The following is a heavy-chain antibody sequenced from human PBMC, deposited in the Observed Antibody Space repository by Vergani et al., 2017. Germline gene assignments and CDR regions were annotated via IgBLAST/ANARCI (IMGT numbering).Heavy chain of an antibody. CDR2: LGKRDFGGTR. CDR1: GFSFGDDA. V-gene: IGHV3-49*04. J-gene: IGHJ4*02. Sequence: EVQLVDSGGGLVQPGQSLRLSCTPSGFSFGDDALTWVRQVPGKGLEWVAFLGKRDFGGTRQYAPSVRGRFTISRDDSKSVAYLDMNNLKVEDTDIYYCSRHGYSSGQRDSWGQGTLVIVSS. CDR3: SRHGYSSGQRDS. D-gene: IGHD3-22*01.